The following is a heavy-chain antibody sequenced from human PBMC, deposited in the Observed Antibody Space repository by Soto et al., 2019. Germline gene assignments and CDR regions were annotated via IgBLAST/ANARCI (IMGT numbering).Heavy chain of an antibody. CDR3: ARVPSP. J-gene: IGHJ5*02. Sequence: QLPLQESGSGLVKPSQNLSLTCAVSGGSISSGGYSWSWIRQPPGKGLEWIGYIYHSGSTYYNPSLKSRVTISVDRSKNQFSLNLSSVTAADTAVYYCARVPSPWGQGTLVTVSS. CDR1: GGSISSGGYS. CDR2: IYHSGST. V-gene: IGHV4-30-2*01.